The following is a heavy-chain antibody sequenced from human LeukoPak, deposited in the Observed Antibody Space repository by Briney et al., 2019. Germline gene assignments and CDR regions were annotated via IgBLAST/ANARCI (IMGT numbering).Heavy chain of an antibody. CDR1: GGTFSSYA. J-gene: IGHJ4*02. Sequence: SVKVSCKASGGTFSSYAISWVRQAPGQGLEWMGGIIPIFGTANYAQKFQGRVTITADESTSTAYMELSSLRSEDTAVYYCARLRDYYDSSGYYGVVDYWGQGTLVTVSS. CDR2: IIPIFGTA. CDR3: ARLRDYYDSSGYYGVVDY. V-gene: IGHV1-69*13. D-gene: IGHD3-22*01.